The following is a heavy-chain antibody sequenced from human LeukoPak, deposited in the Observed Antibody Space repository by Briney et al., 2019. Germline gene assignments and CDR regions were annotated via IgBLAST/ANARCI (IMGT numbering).Heavy chain of an antibody. CDR3: ARHNILTGSGPGVAPLDGWFDP. D-gene: IGHD3-9*01. J-gene: IGHJ5*02. V-gene: IGHV4-59*08. CDR1: GGSISSYY. CDR2: IYYSGST. Sequence: SETLSLTCTVSGGSISSYYWSWIRQPPGKGLEWIGYIYYSGSTNYNPSLKSRVTISGDTSKNQFSLKLSSVTAADTAVYYCARHNILTGSGPGVAPLDGWFDPWGQGTLVTVSS.